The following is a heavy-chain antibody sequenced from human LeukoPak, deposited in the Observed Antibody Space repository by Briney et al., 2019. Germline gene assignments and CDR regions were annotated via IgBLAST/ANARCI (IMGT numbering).Heavy chain of an antibody. CDR1: GGSISAGTSY. CDR3: ARTPMVRGVIFDY. D-gene: IGHD3-10*01. V-gene: IGHV4-61*01. CDR2: IYYSGST. Sequence: SETLSLTCTDSGGSISAGTSYWSWIRQPPGKGLEWIGYIYYSGSTNYNPSLKSRVTISVDTSKNQFSLKLSSVTAADTAVYYCARTPMVRGVIFDYWGQGTLVTVSS. J-gene: IGHJ4*02.